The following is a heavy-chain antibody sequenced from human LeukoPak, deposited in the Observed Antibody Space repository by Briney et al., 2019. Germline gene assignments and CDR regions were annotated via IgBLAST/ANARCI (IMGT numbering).Heavy chain of an antibody. CDR3: ARGSVPYYDDSSGYYDAFDI. V-gene: IGHV4-4*07. Sequence: SETLSLNCTVCGGPIRSYYWSWLRQPAGKGLEWIGRIYSSGSTNYNPSLKSRVTMSVDTSKNQFSLKLSSVTAADTAVYYCARGSVPYYDDSSGYYDAFDIWGQGTMVTVSS. D-gene: IGHD3-22*01. J-gene: IGHJ3*02. CDR1: GGPIRSYY. CDR2: IYSSGST.